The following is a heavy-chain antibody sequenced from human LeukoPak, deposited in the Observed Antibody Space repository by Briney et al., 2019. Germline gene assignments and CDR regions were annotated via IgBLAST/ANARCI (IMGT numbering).Heavy chain of an antibody. CDR1: GGSISSSSYY. J-gene: IGHJ6*02. V-gene: IGHV4-39*02. CDR3: ARDQLAAAGTLYYYYYGMDV. Sequence: PSETLSLTCTVSGGSISSSSYYWGWIRQPPGKGLEWIGSIYYSGSTYYNPSLKSRVTISVDTSKNQFSLKLSSVTAADTAVYYCARDQLAAAGTLYYYYYGMDVWGQGTTVTVSS. CDR2: IYYSGST. D-gene: IGHD6-13*01.